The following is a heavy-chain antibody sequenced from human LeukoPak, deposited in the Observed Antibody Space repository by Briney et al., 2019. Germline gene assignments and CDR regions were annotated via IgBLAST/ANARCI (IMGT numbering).Heavy chain of an antibody. CDR3: AREFRTPRDYYYMDV. Sequence: ASVKVSCKASGYTFTSYGISWVRQAPGQGLEWMGWISACNGNTNYAQKLQGRVTMTTDTSTSTAYMELRSLRSDDTAVYYCAREFRTPRDYYYMDVWGKGITVTVSS. D-gene: IGHD1-14*01. V-gene: IGHV1-18*01. J-gene: IGHJ6*03. CDR1: GYTFTSYG. CDR2: ISACNGNT.